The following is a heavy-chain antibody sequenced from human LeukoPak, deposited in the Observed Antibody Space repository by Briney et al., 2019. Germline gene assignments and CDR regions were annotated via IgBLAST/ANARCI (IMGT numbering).Heavy chain of an antibody. D-gene: IGHD6-13*01. CDR1: GFTFSSYE. J-gene: IGHJ6*02. CDR3: VRDRGVASTGGYGMDV. V-gene: IGHV3-48*03. Sequence: PGGSLRLSCAASGFTFSSYEMNWVRQAPGKGLEWVSYISSSAGTTYYADSVKGRFTISRDNSKNTLYLQMNSLRAGDTAVYYCVRDRGVASTGGYGMDVWGQGTTVTVSS. CDR2: ISSSAGTT.